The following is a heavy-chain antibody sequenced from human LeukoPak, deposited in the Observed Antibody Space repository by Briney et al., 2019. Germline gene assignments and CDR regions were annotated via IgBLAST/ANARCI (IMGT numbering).Heavy chain of an antibody. CDR1: GGSISSYY. CDR2: IYYSGST. J-gene: IGHJ4*02. D-gene: IGHD3-16*01. Sequence: SETLSLTCTVSGGSISSYYWSWIRQPPGKGLEWIGYIYYSGSTNYNPSLKSRDTISVDTSKNQFSLKLSSVAAADTAVYYCAREAGGFDYWGQGTLVTVSS. V-gene: IGHV4-59*01. CDR3: AREAGGFDY.